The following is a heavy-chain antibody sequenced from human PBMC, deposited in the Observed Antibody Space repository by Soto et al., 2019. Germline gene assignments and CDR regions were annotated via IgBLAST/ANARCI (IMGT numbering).Heavy chain of an antibody. CDR2: IFFTGSA. Sequence: QVQLQESGPRLVRPSETLSLTCTVSGGSVSTGSYDWSWIRQPPGKGLEWIGKIFFTGSAHYNPSLRNRVTMSVDTSKDQFSLTLTSVTAADTAVYYCARDGHGMDVWGQGTTVTVSS. CDR3: ARDGHGMDV. J-gene: IGHJ6*02. V-gene: IGHV4-61*01. CDR1: GGSVSTGSYD.